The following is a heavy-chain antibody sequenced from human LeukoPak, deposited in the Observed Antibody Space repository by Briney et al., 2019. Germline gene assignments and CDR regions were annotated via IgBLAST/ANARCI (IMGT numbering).Heavy chain of an antibody. V-gene: IGHV1-2*02. CDR1: GYTFTGYY. D-gene: IGHD5-12*01. CDR3: ARGGGYSGLIGYY. Sequence: ASVKVSCKASGYTFTGYYMHWVRQAPGQGLEWMAWINPNSGGTNYAQKVQGRVTMTRDTSISTAYMELSRLRADDTAVYYCARGGGYSGLIGYYWGQGTLVTVSS. J-gene: IGHJ4*02. CDR2: INPNSGGT.